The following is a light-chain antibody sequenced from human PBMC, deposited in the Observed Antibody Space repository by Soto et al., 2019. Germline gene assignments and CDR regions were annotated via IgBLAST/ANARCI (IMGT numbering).Light chain of an antibody. Sequence: EIVLTQSPGTLSLSPGERATLSCRASQSVSSSYLAWYQQKPGQAPRLLIYDTSTRAPGIAARFSGSGSGTEFTLTISSLQSEDVAVYYCQQYKNWPLFGQGTRLEIK. CDR1: QSVSSSY. J-gene: IGKJ5*01. V-gene: IGKV3-15*01. CDR3: QQYKNWPL. CDR2: DTS.